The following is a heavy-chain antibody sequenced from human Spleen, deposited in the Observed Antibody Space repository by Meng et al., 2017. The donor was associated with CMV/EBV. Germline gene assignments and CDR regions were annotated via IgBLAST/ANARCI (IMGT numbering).Heavy chain of an antibody. CDR1: GFIVSGNY. CDR3: AKVLIDLLAAPAGVAFDI. Sequence: GGSLRLSCAPSGFIVSGNYMSWVRQAPGKGLEWVSVIYPDGRTYYADSVKGRFTISRDNSKNTLYLVMNSLRAEDTAVYYCAKVLIDLLAAPAGVAFDIWGQGTMVTVSS. J-gene: IGHJ3*02. D-gene: IGHD3-3*01. V-gene: IGHV3-53*05. CDR2: IYPDGRT.